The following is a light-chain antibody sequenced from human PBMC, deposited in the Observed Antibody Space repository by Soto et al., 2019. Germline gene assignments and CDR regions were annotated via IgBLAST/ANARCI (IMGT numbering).Light chain of an antibody. Sequence: QSVLTQPASVSGSPGQSITISCTGTSSHVDTYIYISWYQQHPGKAPKLIIYDVTNRPPGVSNRFSGSKSGNTASLTISGLQTEDEADYYCSSYTFSTLVFATGTKVTVL. CDR2: DVT. CDR1: SSHVDTYIY. J-gene: IGLJ1*01. V-gene: IGLV2-14*03. CDR3: SSYTFSTLV.